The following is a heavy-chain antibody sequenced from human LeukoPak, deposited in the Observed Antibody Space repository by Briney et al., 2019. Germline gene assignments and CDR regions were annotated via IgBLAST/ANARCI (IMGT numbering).Heavy chain of an antibody. CDR2: IIHSGST. Sequence: PSETLSLTCAVYNGSFTDYFWSWIRQPPGKGLVWIGEIIHSGSTNYNPSLKNRVTISVDMSKNQFSLKLSSVTAADTAVYYCARLGYCSSPSCYLGNAFDIWGQGTMVTVSS. V-gene: IGHV4-34*12. CDR1: NGSFTDYF. CDR3: ARLGYCSSPSCYLGNAFDI. J-gene: IGHJ3*02. D-gene: IGHD2-2*01.